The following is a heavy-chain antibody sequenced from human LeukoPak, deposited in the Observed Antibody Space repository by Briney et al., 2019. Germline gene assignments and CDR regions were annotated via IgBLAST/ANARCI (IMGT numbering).Heavy chain of an antibody. D-gene: IGHD2-21*02. CDR3: ASYGDPNDAFDI. J-gene: IGHJ3*02. V-gene: IGHV1-69*13. CDR1: GGTFSSYA. CDR2: IIPIFGTA. Sequence: ASVKVSCKASGGTFSSYAISWVRQAPGQGLEWMGGIIPIFGTANYAQKFQGRVTITADESTSTAYMELSSLRSEDTAVYYCASYGDPNDAFDIWGQGTMVTASS.